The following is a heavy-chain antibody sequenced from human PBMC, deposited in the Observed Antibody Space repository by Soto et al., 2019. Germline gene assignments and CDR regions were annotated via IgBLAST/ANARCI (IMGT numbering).Heavy chain of an antibody. CDR3: ARGGGAYSY. J-gene: IGHJ1*01. V-gene: IGHV1-69*02. CDR2: IIPIFGVA. D-gene: IGHD5-18*01. CDR1: GGTFSSYT. Sequence: QVQLVQSGAEVKEPGSSVNVSCKASGGTFSSYTISWVRQAPGQGLEWMGRIIPIFGVADYAQKFQGRLTITADKSTSTAYMELSSLKSEVTAVYYCARGGGAYSYWGQGTLVTVS.